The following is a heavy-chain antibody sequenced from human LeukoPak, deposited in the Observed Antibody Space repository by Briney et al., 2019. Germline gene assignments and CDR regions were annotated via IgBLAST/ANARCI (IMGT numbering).Heavy chain of an antibody. CDR3: ARSSGYYGYFDY. J-gene: IGHJ4*02. D-gene: IGHD3-22*01. CDR2: INSDGSST. CDR1: GFTFSSYW. V-gene: IGHV3-74*01. Sequence: QTGGSLRLSCAASGFTFSSYWMHWVRQAPGEGLVWVSRINSDGSSTSYADSVKGRVTISRDNTKNTLYLQMNSLRAEDTAVYYCARSSGYYGYFDYWGQGTLVTVSS.